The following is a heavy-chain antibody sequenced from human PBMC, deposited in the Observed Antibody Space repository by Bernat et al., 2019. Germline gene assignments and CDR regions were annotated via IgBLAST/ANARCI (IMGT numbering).Heavy chain of an antibody. Sequence: QVQLVQSGAEVKKPGASVKVSCKASGYTFTSYAMHWVRQAPGQRLERMGWINAGNGNTKYSQKFQGRVTITRDTSASTAYMELSSLRSEDTAVYYCARDPTSYYYYYMDVWGKGTTVTVSS. CDR1: GYTFTSYA. V-gene: IGHV1-3*01. J-gene: IGHJ6*03. CDR2: INAGNGNT. CDR3: ARDPTSYYYYYMDV. D-gene: IGHD4-17*01.